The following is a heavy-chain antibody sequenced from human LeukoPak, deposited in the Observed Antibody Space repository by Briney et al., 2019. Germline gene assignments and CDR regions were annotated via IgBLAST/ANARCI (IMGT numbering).Heavy chain of an antibody. Sequence: GASVKVSCKASGCTFTSYDINWVRQAPGQGLEWMGWINPNSGNTGYAQKFQGRVTITMNNYRSPAYMELSSLRSEHTAVYYRARGTAARPLSAYYMDVWGKGTTVTVSS. D-gene: IGHD6-6*01. CDR3: ARGTAARPLSAYYMDV. V-gene: IGHV1-8*01. CDR2: INPNSGNT. J-gene: IGHJ6*03. CDR1: GCTFTSYD.